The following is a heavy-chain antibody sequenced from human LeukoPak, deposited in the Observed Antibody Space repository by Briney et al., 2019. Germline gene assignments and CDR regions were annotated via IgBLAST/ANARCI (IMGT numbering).Heavy chain of an antibody. CDR1: GYSFTSYW. V-gene: IGHV5-51*01. CDR3: ARTFLTGTPYWYFDL. CDR2: IYPGDSDT. Sequence: GESLKISCKGSGYSFTSYWIGWVRQMPGKGLEWMGIIYPGDSDTRYSPSFQGQVTISADKSISTAYLQWSSLKASDTAMYYCARTFLTGTPYWYFDLWGRGTLVTVSS. J-gene: IGHJ2*01. D-gene: IGHD1-20*01.